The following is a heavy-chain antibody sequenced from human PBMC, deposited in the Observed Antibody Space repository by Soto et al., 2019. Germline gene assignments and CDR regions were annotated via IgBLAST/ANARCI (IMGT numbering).Heavy chain of an antibody. CDR2: IKPDGSQR. D-gene: IGHD6-19*01. CDR1: GFTFSISW. Sequence: GGSLRLSCEASGFTFSISWMSWIRQAPGKGLEWVGNIKPDGSQRYIVDSVQGRFTTSRDNARNSVNLQMNSLRVEDTAVYQCVTDGHSGWRFDSWGQGALVTVSS. J-gene: IGHJ4*02. V-gene: IGHV3-7*01. CDR3: VTDGHSGWRFDS.